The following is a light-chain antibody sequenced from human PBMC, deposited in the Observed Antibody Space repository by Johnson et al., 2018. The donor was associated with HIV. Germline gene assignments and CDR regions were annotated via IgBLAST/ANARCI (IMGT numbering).Light chain of an antibody. J-gene: IGLJ1*01. V-gene: IGLV1-51*02. CDR2: ENN. CDR3: GTWDSSLSAYV. Sequence: VLTQPPSMSAAPGQRVTISCSGSSSNIGNNYVSWYQQLPGTAPKLLIYENNKRPSGIPDRFSGSKSGTSATPGITGLQTGDEADYYCGTWDSSLSAYVFGTGTKVTSL. CDR1: SSNIGNNY.